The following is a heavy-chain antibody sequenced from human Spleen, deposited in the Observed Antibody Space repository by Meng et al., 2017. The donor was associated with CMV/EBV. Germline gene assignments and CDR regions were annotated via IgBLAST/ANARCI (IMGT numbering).Heavy chain of an antibody. CDR3: ARITARFLGPAS. V-gene: IGHV4-39*07. CDR1: GGSISSSSYY. J-gene: IGHJ5*02. CDR2: IYYSGSA. Sequence: SETLSLTCTVSGGSISSSSYYWGWIRQPPGKGLEWIGTIYYSGSAYYNPSLKSRVTISVDTSKNQFSLKLSSVTAADTAVYYCARITARFLGPASWGQGTLVTVSS. D-gene: IGHD3-3*01.